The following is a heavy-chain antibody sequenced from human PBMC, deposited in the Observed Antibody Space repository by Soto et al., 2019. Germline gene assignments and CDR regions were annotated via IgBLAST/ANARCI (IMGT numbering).Heavy chain of an antibody. V-gene: IGHV4-39*01. J-gene: IGHJ4*02. CDR3: ARLPIFGVAK. D-gene: IGHD3-3*02. Sequence: SETLSLTCTVSGGSISSSSYYWGWIRQPPGKGLEWIGSIYYSGSTYYNPSLKSRVTISVDTSKNQFSLKLSSVTAADMAVYYCARLPIFGVAKWGQATLVTVSS. CDR1: GGSISSSSYY. CDR2: IYYSGST.